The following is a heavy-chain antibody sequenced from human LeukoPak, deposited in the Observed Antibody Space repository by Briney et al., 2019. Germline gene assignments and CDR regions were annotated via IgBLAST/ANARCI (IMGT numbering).Heavy chain of an antibody. CDR2: ISYDGSNK. CDR3: ARENTAMVLGFDY. V-gene: IGHV3-30*04. J-gene: IGHJ4*02. D-gene: IGHD5-18*01. CDR1: GFTFSSYA. Sequence: GGSLRLSCAASGFTFSSYAMHWVRQAPGKGLEWVAVISYDGSNKYYADSVKGRFTISRDNSKNTLYLQMNSLRAEDTAVYYRARENTAMVLGFDYWGQGTLVTVSS.